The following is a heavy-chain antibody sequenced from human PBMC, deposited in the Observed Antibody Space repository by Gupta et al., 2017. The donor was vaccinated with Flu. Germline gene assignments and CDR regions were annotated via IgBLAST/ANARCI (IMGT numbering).Heavy chain of an antibody. CDR3: ARDRKTMTGTSHYDY. CDR2: IWYDGSNK. V-gene: IGHV3-33*01. J-gene: IGHJ4*02. CDR1: GFTFSSYG. D-gene: IGHD1-1*01. Sequence: QVQLVESGGGVVQPGRSLRLSCAASGFTFSSYGMHWVAQAPCKGLEWVAVIWYDGSNKYYADSVKGRFTISRDNSKNTLYLQMNSLRAEDTAVYYCARDRKTMTGTSHYDYWGQGTLVTVSS.